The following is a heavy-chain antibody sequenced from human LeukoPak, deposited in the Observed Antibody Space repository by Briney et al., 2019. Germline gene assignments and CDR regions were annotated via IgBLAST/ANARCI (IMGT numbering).Heavy chain of an antibody. J-gene: IGHJ3*01. CDR3: TTEREYYYDINF. V-gene: IGHV3-73*01. CDR1: GFTFSGSA. Sequence: PGGSLRLSCAASGFTFSGSAMHWVRQASGKGLEWVGRIRSKANSYATAYAASVKGRFTISRDDSKNTAYLQMNSLKTEDTAVYYCTTEREYYYDINFWGQGTMVTVSS. D-gene: IGHD3-22*01. CDR2: IRSKANSYAT.